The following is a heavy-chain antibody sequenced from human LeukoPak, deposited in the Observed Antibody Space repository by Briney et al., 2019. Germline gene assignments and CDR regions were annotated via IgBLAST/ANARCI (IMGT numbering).Heavy chain of an antibody. CDR1: GFTFSTYS. V-gene: IGHV3-21*01. J-gene: IGHJ4*02. CDR3: ARERRRSSGLDY. Sequence: PGGSLRLSCAASGFTFSTYSMNWVRQAPGKGLEWVSSISSSVSYIYYADSVKGRFTISRDNAKNSLYLQMNSLRAEDTAVYYCARERRRSSGLDYWGQGTLVTVSS. D-gene: IGHD6-19*01. CDR2: ISSSVSYI.